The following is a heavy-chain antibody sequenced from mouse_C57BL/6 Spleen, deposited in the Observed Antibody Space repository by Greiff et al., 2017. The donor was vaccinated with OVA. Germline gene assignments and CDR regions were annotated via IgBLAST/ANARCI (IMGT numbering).Heavy chain of an antibody. CDR1: GFTFSSYA. CDR2: ISSGGDYI. D-gene: IGHD2-1*01. CDR3: TRPLSTPWYFDV. Sequence: EVMLVESGEGLVKPGGSLKLSCAASGFTFSSYAMSWVRQTPEKRLEWVAYISSGGDYIYYADTVKGRFPISRDNARNTLYLQMSSLKSEDTAMYYCTRPLSTPWYFDVWGTGTTVTVSS. J-gene: IGHJ1*03. V-gene: IGHV5S21*01.